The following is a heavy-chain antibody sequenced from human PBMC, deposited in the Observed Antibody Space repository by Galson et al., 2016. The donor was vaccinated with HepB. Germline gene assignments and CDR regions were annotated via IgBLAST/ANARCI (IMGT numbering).Heavy chain of an antibody. Sequence: SLRLSCAASGFTFSNHWMTWVRQAPGKGLEWVATISSSSNFIYYADSVKGRFTISRDNAEDSLDLQMNSLRAEDTAVYYCARDADYQNTNAHYDVFDIWGQGTMVTVSS. V-gene: IGHV3-21*01. CDR1: GFTFSNHW. CDR3: ARDADYQNTNAHYDVFDI. D-gene: IGHD2-8*01. CDR2: ISSSSNFI. J-gene: IGHJ3*02.